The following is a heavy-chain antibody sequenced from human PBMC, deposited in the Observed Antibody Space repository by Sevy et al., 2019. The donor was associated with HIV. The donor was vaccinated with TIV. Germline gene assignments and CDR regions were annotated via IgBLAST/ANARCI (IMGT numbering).Heavy chain of an antibody. Sequence: GGSLRLSCAASGFSFSNYGMHWVRQAPGKGLEWVALIWYDGSSKYNADSVKGRLTISRDNSKNTLSLQMNSLRAEDTAVYYCARGADYFDSSGANFEYWGQGTLVTVSS. V-gene: IGHV3-33*01. CDR1: GFSFSNYG. CDR3: ARGADYFDSSGANFEY. J-gene: IGHJ4*02. D-gene: IGHD3-22*01. CDR2: IWYDGSSK.